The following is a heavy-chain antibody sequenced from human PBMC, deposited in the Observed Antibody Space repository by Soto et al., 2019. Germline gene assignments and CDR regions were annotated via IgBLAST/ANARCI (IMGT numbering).Heavy chain of an antibody. V-gene: IGHV1-18*01. CDR1: GYTFTSYG. CDR3: ARDAQYCSSTSCPSVYYYYGMDV. J-gene: IGHJ6*02. CDR2: ISAYNGNT. D-gene: IGHD2-2*01. Sequence: ASVKVSCKASGYTFTSYGISWVRQAPGQGLEWMGWISAYNGNTNYAQKLQGRVTMTTDTSTSTAYMELRSLRSDDTAVYYCARDAQYCSSTSCPSVYYYYGMDVRGQGTTVTVSS.